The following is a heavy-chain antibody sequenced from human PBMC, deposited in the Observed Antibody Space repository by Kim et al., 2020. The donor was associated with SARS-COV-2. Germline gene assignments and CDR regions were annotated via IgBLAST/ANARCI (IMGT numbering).Heavy chain of an antibody. CDR2: MNPNSGNT. D-gene: IGHD4-17*01. CDR3: ARVTVYYYYMDV. J-gene: IGHJ6*03. V-gene: IGHV1-8*01. Sequence: ASVKVSCKASGYTFTSYDINWVRQATGQGLEWMGWMNPNSGNTGYAQKFQGRVTMTRNTSISTAYMELSSLRSEDTAVYYCARVTVYYYYMDVWGKGTTVTVSS. CDR1: GYTFTSYD.